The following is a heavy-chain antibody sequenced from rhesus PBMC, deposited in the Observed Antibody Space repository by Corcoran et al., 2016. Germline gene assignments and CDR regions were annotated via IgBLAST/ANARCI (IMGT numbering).Heavy chain of an antibody. Sequence: EVQLVQSGAEVKRPGESLKISCKTSGYSFTSYWISWVRQMPGKGREWMGGIDPSDSDTTYTPSIQGQVTISADKSISTAYLQWSRLKASDTATYYCAKDRNWNYGLDSWGQGVVVTVSS. V-gene: IGHV5-20*01. CDR1: GYSFTSYW. CDR3: AKDRNWNYGLDS. D-gene: IGHD1-26*01. J-gene: IGHJ6*01. CDR2: IDPSDSDT.